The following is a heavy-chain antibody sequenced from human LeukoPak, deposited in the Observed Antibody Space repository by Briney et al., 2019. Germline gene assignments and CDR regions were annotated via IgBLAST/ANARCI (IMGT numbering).Heavy chain of an antibody. Sequence: SETLSLNCTVSGDSISGHYWNWIRPTPGNGLEWIAYIYYSGTTNYNPSLKSRVTISLDTSKNQFSLKLSSVTAADTAVYYCARESYSSSWYADYWGQGTLVTVSS. CDR2: IYYSGTT. V-gene: IGHV4-59*11. CDR3: ARESYSSSWYADY. J-gene: IGHJ4*02. CDR1: GDSISGHY. D-gene: IGHD6-13*01.